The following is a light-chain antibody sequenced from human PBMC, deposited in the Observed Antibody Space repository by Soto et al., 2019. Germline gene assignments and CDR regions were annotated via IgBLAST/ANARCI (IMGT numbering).Light chain of an antibody. CDR3: QTWDTGIRV. CDR2: LNSDGSH. J-gene: IGLJ2*01. Sequence: QAVVTQSPSASASLGASVKLTCTLSSGHSNYVIAWHQQQPEKGPRYLMKLNSDGSHSKGDGIPDRFSGSSSGAERYLTISSLRSEDEADYYCQTWDTGIRVFGGGTKLTVL. V-gene: IGLV4-69*01. CDR1: SGHSNYV.